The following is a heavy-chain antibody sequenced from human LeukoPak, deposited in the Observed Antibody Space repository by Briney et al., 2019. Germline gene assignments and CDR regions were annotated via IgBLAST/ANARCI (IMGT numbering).Heavy chain of an antibody. CDR2: VWYDGTTK. CDR3: AKVPYSGSYHDYFFDS. D-gene: IGHD1-26*01. Sequence: PGGSLRLSCAASGFNFSSYGMHWVRQAPGKGLEWVALVWYDGTTKHYADSVRGRFTISRDNSNNTLHLQMNGLRAEDTAIYYCAKVPYSGSYHDYFFDSWGQGTLVTVSS. CDR1: GFNFSSYG. J-gene: IGHJ4*02. V-gene: IGHV3-33*06.